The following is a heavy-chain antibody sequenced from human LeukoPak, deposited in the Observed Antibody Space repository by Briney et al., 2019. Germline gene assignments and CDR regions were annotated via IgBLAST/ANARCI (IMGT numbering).Heavy chain of an antibody. CDR2: ISAYNGNT. D-gene: IGHD2-15*01. V-gene: IGHV1-18*01. Sequence: ASVKVSCKASGYAFTSYSISWVRQAPGQGLEWMGWISAYNGNTIYAQKVKGRVTMTTDTSTSTAYMELRSLKSDDTAVYYCARASYCSGGSCYSDYWGQGTLVTVSS. J-gene: IGHJ4*02. CDR3: ARASYCSGGSCYSDY. CDR1: GYAFTSYS.